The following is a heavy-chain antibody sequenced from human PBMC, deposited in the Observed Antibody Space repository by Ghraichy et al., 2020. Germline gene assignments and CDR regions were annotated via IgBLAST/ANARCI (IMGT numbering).Heavy chain of an antibody. Sequence: SETLSLTCTVSGGSISSYYWCWIRQPAGKGLEWIGRIYTSGSTNYNPSLKSRVTMSVDTSKNQFSLKLSSVTAADTAVYYCARDTYCSSTSCYTTVGYYYYYSMDVWGKGTTVTVSS. CDR3: ARDTYCSSTSCYTTVGYYYYYSMDV. J-gene: IGHJ6*03. CDR2: IYTSGST. CDR1: GGSISSYY. V-gene: IGHV4-4*07. D-gene: IGHD2-2*02.